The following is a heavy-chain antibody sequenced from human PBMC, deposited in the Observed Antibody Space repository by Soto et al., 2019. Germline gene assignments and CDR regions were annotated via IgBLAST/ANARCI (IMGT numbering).Heavy chain of an antibody. Sequence: PSETLSLTCTVSGGSISSYYWSWIRQPPGKGLEWIGYIYYSGSTNYNPSLKSRVTISVDTSKNQFSLKLSSVTAADTAVYYCASGYCSGGSCYPFDPWGQGTLVTVSS. J-gene: IGHJ5*02. V-gene: IGHV4-59*01. CDR2: IYYSGST. CDR1: GGSISSYY. CDR3: ASGYCSGGSCYPFDP. D-gene: IGHD2-15*01.